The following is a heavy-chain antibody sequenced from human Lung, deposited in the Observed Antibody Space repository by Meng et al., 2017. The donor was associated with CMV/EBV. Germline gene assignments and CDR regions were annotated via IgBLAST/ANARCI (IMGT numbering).Heavy chain of an antibody. J-gene: IGHJ6*02. CDR2: IYSGGST. V-gene: IGHV3-53*01. CDR1: GFTVSGNY. CDR3: ARDSYGMDV. Sequence: GESLKISCAASGFTVSGNYMNWVRQAPGKGLEWVSVIYSGGSTYYADSVKGRFTISRDNSKNTLYLQMNSLRSEDTAVYYRARDSYGMDVWGQGTTVTVSS.